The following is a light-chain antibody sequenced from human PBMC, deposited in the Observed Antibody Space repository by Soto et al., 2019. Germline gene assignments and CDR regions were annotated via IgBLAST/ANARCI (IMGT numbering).Light chain of an antibody. CDR3: CSYAGSTTFVV. Sequence: QSVLTQPASVSGSPGQSITISCTGTSGDVGSYNLVSWYQQHPGKAPKLMLYEGSKRPSGVSNRFSGSKSGNTASLTISGLQAEDEADYYCCSYAGSTTFVVFGGGTKVTVL. J-gene: IGLJ2*01. CDR1: SGDVGSYNL. CDR2: EGS. V-gene: IGLV2-23*03.